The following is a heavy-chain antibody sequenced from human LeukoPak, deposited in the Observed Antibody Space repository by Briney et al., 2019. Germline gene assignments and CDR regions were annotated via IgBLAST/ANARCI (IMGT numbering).Heavy chain of an antibody. J-gene: IGHJ6*03. CDR3: ARHTYYYGSGSLYYYYYMDV. D-gene: IGHD3-10*01. CDR1: GYSISSGYY. Sequence: KPSETLSLTCAVSGYSISSGYYWGWIRQPPGKGLEWIGSIYHSGSTYYNPSLKSRVTISVDTSKNQFSPKLSSVTAADTAVYYCARHTYYYGSGSLYYYYYMDVWGKGTTVTVSS. CDR2: IYHSGST. V-gene: IGHV4-38-2*01.